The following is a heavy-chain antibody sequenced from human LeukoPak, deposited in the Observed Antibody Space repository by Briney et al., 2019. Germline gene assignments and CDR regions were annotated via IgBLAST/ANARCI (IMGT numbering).Heavy chain of an antibody. J-gene: IGHJ5*02. D-gene: IGHD3-10*01. CDR3: TKDSGHYSGSGSRNWFDP. Sequence: GGSLRLSCTASGFTFSDYAINWVRQAPGKGLEWVGFIRSKAYGGTTEYAASVKGRFTISRDDSKSIAYLQMNSLKIDDTAVYYCTKDSGHYSGSGSRNWFDPWGQGALVTVSS. CDR2: IRSKAYGGTT. CDR1: GFTFSDYA. V-gene: IGHV3-49*04.